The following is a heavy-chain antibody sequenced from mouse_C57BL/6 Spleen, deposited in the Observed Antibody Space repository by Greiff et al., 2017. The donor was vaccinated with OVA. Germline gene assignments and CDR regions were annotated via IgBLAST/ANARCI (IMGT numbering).Heavy chain of an antibody. V-gene: IGHV1-42*01. CDR1: GYSFTGYY. D-gene: IGHD2-10*01. CDR3: ARAYYGIFDY. CDR2: INPSTGGT. J-gene: IGHJ2*01. Sequence: VQLQQSGPELVKPGASVKISCKASGYSFTGYYMNWVKQSPEKSLEWIGEINPSTGGTTYNQKFKAKATLTVDKSSSTAYMQLKSLTSADSAVYYCARAYYGIFDYWGQGTTLTVSS.